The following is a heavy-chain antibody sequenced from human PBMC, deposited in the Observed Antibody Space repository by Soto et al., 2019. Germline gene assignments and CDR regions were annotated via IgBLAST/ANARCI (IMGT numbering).Heavy chain of an antibody. D-gene: IGHD2-15*01. CDR1: GYTLTAYA. CDR3: ARGFCSGVSRYRGYFDY. Sequence: ASVKVACKASGYTLTAYAMDWVRQAPGQRPEWMGWINAGNGNTKYPQKFQGRVTITRDTSASTAYMELSSLRSEDTAVYYCARGFCSGVSRYRGYFDYWGQGSLVTVSS. CDR2: INAGNGNT. J-gene: IGHJ4*02. V-gene: IGHV1-3*01.